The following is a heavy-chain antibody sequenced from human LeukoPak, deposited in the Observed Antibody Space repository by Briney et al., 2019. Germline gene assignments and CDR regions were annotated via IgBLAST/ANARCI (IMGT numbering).Heavy chain of an antibody. D-gene: IGHD4-17*01. CDR2: ISGSGGST. V-gene: IGHV3-23*01. J-gene: IGHJ4*02. CDR1: GGSISSSSYY. Sequence: ETLSLTCTVSGGSISSSSYYWGWIRQPPGKGLEWVSAISGSGGSTFYADSVKGRFTISRDDSKNTLSLQMSGLRAEDTALYYCTTEVPNGDLRFDYWGQGTLVTVSS. CDR3: TTEVPNGDLRFDY.